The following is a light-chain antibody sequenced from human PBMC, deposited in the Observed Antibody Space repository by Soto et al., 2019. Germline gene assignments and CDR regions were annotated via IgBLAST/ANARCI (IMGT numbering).Light chain of an antibody. Sequence: EIVLTQSPATLSLSPGKRATLSCRASQSVSNYLAWYQQKPGQAPRLLIYDTSNRAGGIPARFSGSGSGTDFTLTISSLEPDDFATYYCQQYETFSGTFGPGTKVEI. CDR1: QSVSNY. V-gene: IGKV3-11*01. CDR3: QQYETFSGT. J-gene: IGKJ1*01. CDR2: DTS.